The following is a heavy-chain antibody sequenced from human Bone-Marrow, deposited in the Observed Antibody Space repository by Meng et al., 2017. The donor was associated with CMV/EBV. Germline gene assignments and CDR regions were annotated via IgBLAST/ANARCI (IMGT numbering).Heavy chain of an antibody. Sequence: ASVKVSCKASGYTFTSYGISWVRQAPGQGLEWMGWISAYNGNTNYAQKLQGRVTMTTDTSTSTAYMELRSLRSDDTAVYYWARGTYDFWSGYGYYYYYGMDVWGQGTTVTVSS. CDR3: ARGTYDFWSGYGYYYYYGMDV. J-gene: IGHJ6*02. CDR1: GYTFTSYG. D-gene: IGHD3-3*01. V-gene: IGHV1-18*01. CDR2: ISAYNGNT.